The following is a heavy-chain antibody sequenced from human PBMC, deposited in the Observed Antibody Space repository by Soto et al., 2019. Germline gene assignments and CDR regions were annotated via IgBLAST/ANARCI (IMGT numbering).Heavy chain of an antibody. CDR1: GYSFITSYH. CDR2: INPTGSMT. V-gene: IGHV1-46*01. D-gene: IGHD5-12*01. J-gene: IGHJ3*02. Sequence: GASVKVSCKASGYSFITSYHMHCVRQAPGQGLEWMGIINPTGSMTRYSQKFQGRLTMTRDTSTATDYMELSNLTSEDTAVYFCARDTGYDNDAFDIWGQGTRVTVSS. CDR3: ARDTGYDNDAFDI.